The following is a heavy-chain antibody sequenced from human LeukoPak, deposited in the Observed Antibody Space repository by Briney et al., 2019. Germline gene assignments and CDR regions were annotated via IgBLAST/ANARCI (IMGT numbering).Heavy chain of an antibody. CDR2: INSDGSST. D-gene: IGHD6-6*01. Sequence: GGSLRLSCAASGFTFSSYWMHWVRQAPGKGLVWVSRINSDGSSTSYAYSVKGRFTISRDNAKNTLYLQMNSLRAEDTAVYFCARGDRASSSIYYFYMDVWGKGTTVTVSS. V-gene: IGHV3-74*01. J-gene: IGHJ6*03. CDR3: ARGDRASSSIYYFYMDV. CDR1: GFTFSSYW.